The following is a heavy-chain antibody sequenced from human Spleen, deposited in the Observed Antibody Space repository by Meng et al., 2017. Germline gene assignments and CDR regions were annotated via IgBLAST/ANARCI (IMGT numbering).Heavy chain of an antibody. V-gene: IGHV3-23*01. Sequence: GESLKISCAASGFTFSSYAMSWVRQAPGKGLEWVSGISGGSGNTYYADSVKGRFTISRDNSKNTLYLQMNSLRAEDTAVYYCARVGYYYGSGSADYWGQGTLVTVSS. CDR3: ARVGYYYGSGSADY. J-gene: IGHJ4*02. CDR2: ISGGSGNT. CDR1: GFTFSSYA. D-gene: IGHD3-10*01.